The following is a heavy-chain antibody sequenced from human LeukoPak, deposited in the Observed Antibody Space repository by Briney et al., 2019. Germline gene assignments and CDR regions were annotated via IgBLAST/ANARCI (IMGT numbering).Heavy chain of an antibody. V-gene: IGHV4-59*01. Sequence: SETLSLTCTVSGGSISSYYWSWIRQPPGKGLEWIGYIYYSGSTNYNPSLKSRVTISVDTSKNQFSLKLSSVAAADTAVYYCARSYGSGRGGGPLFDYWGQGTLVTVSS. CDR2: IYYSGST. CDR3: ARSYGSGRGGGPLFDY. CDR1: GGSISSYY. J-gene: IGHJ4*02. D-gene: IGHD3-10*01.